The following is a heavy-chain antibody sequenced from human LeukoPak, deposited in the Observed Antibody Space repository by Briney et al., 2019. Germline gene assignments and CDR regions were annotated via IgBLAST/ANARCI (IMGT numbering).Heavy chain of an antibody. Sequence: GGSLRLSCAAPGFTFGDHYLAWVRQAPGKGLEWVGLIRNKAASYTTEYAASVKGRFTISRDDSKNSVYLQLNSLKTEDTAVYYCARDRYGGVDYWGQGTLVTVSS. CDR3: ARDRYGGVDY. CDR2: IRNKAASYTT. J-gene: IGHJ4*02. CDR1: GFTFGDHY. D-gene: IGHD4-23*01. V-gene: IGHV3-72*01.